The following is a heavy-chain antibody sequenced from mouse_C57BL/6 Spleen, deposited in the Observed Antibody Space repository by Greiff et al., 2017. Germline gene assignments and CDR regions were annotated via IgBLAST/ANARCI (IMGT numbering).Heavy chain of an antibody. CDR1: GYTFTDYY. V-gene: IGHV1-26*01. CDR3: ARSLFITTVGFAY. Sequence: VQLQQSGPELVKPGASVKISCKASGYTFTDYYMNWVKQSHGKSLEWIGDINPNNGGTSYNQKFKGKATLTVDKSSSTAYMELRSLTSEDSAVYYCARSLFITTVGFAYWGQGTLVTVSA. J-gene: IGHJ3*01. CDR2: INPNNGGT. D-gene: IGHD1-1*01.